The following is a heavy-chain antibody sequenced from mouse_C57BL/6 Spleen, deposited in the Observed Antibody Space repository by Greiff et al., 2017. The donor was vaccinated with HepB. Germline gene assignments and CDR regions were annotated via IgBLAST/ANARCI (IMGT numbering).Heavy chain of an antibody. CDR2: IYPGDGDT. CDR1: GYAFSSSW. D-gene: IGHD2-1*01. V-gene: IGHV1-82*01. J-gene: IGHJ3*01. Sequence: QVQLKESGPELVKPGASVKISCKASGYAFSSSWMNWVKQRPGKGLEWIGRIYPGDGDTNYNGKFKGKATLTADKSSSTAYMQLSSLTSEDSAVYFCARFPYGNYLFAYWGQGTLVTVSA. CDR3: ARFPYGNYLFAY.